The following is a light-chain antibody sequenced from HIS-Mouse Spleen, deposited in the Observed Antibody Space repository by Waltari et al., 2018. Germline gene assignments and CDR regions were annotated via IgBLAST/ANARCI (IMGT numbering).Light chain of an antibody. CDR1: QGISSY. V-gene: IGKV1-9*01. J-gene: IGKJ4*01. CDR3: QQLNGYPQET. Sequence: DIQLTQSPSFLSASVGDRVTITCRASQGISSYLAWYQQKPGKAPKLLIYAASTLQSGVPSRFSGSGSGTEFTLTISSLQPEDFATYYCQQLNGYPQETFGGGTKVEIK. CDR2: AAS.